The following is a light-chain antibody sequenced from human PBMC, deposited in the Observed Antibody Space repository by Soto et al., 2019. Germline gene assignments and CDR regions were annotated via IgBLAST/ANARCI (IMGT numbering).Light chain of an antibody. V-gene: IGKV1-39*01. CDR3: QQYVSSPAT. J-gene: IGKJ4*01. CDR1: QSITNY. CDR2: AAS. Sequence: DIQMTPSPSALSASLGDRVTITCRASQSITNYLNWYQHKPGQAPNLLIYAASTLQAGVPSRFRGSGSGTDFTLTISRLEPEDFAVYYCQQYVSSPATFGGGTKVDIK.